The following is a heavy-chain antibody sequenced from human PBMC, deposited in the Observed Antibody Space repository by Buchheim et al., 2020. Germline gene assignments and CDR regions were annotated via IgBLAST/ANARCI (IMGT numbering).Heavy chain of an antibody. V-gene: IGHV3-23*04. D-gene: IGHD6-19*01. CDR1: GFTFSTYA. Sequence: EVQLVESGGDLVQPGGSLRLSCADSGFTFSTYAMSWVRQAPGKGLEWVSTISSSGGSTFYADSVKGRFTISRDNSKNTLYLQIKSLRAEDTAVFYCAKRLGIEAGEGYDMDVWGQGTT. CDR2: ISSSGGST. CDR3: AKRLGIEAGEGYDMDV. J-gene: IGHJ6*02.